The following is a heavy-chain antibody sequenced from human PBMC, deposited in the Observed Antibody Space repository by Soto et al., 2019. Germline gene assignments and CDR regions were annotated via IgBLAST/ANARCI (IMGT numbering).Heavy chain of an antibody. V-gene: IGHV4-34*01. CDR3: ASNILEALAGSTWPAWVYGMDV. CDR1: GGSFSGYY. J-gene: IGHJ6*02. D-gene: IGHD6-13*01. CDR2: INHSGST. Sequence: PSETLSLTCAVYGGSFSGYYWSWIRQPPGKGLEWIGEINHSGSTNYNPSLKSRVTISVDTSKNQFSLKLSSVTAADTAVYYCASNILEALAGSTWPAWVYGMDVWGQGTTVTVYS.